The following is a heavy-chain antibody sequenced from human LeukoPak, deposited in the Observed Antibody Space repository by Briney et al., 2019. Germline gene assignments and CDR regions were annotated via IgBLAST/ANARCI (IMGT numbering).Heavy chain of an antibody. Sequence: GASVKVSCKASGYTFTGYYMHWVRQAPGQGLEWMGWINPNSGGTNYAQKFQGRVTMTRNTSISTAYMELSSLRSEDTAVYYCARGGGPSRKRWFDPWGQGTLVTVSS. CDR2: INPNSGGT. V-gene: IGHV1-2*02. D-gene: IGHD6-13*01. J-gene: IGHJ5*02. CDR1: GYTFTGYY. CDR3: ARGGGPSRKRWFDP.